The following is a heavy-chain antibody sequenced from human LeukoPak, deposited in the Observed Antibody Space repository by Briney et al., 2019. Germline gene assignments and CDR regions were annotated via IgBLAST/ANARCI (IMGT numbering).Heavy chain of an antibody. CDR1: GGSVSSGDYY. Sequence: PSETLSLTCTVSGGSVSSGDYYWSWIRHHPGKGLEWNGYIYYSGSTYYNPSLKSRLTISLDTSKNQFSLKLSSVTAADTAVYYCARDGYGGGFHPFDYWGRGALVTVSS. CDR2: IYYSGST. J-gene: IGHJ4*02. V-gene: IGHV4-31*03. D-gene: IGHD2-15*01. CDR3: ARDGYGGGFHPFDY.